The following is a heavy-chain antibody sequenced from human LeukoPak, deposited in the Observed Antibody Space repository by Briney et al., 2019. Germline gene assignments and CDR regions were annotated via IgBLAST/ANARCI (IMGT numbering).Heavy chain of an antibody. D-gene: IGHD3-3*01. V-gene: IGHV3-21*01. CDR2: MSSGGTYI. CDR1: GFSFSTYA. Sequence: PGGSLRLSCTASGFSFSTYAMTWVRRAPGKRLEWIASMSSGGTYIYYADSGRGRFTISRDNTKNSLYLVMNSLRVEDTAIYYCARDRPTGSSRLFVVQWGQGTPAIVSS. CDR3: ARDRPTGSSRLFVVQ. J-gene: IGHJ4*02.